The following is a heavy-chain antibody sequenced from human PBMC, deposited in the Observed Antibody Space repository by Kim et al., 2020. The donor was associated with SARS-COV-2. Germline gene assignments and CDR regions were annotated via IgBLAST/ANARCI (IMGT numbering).Heavy chain of an antibody. J-gene: IGHJ3*01. V-gene: IGHV4-59*08. Sequence: SETLSLTCTVSGGSFSSYYWTWIRQPPGKGLEWIGYIYYSGSTNYNPSLKIRVTMSVDTSKNQFSLKLSSWTAADTSVYYGARPYVAGRVEAVDVWVQGT. D-gene: IGHD6-19*01. CDR2: IYYSGST. CDR3: ARPYVAGRVEAVDV. CDR1: GGSFSSYY.